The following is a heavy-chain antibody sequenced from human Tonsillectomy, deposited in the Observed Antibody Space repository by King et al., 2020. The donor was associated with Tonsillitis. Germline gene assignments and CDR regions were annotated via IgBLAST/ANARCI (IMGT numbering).Heavy chain of an antibody. V-gene: IGHV2-5*02. CDR2: IYWDDDK. D-gene: IGHD3-10*01. CDR3: AQRRYAYGSGRYYEYYFDY. J-gene: IGHJ4*02. Sequence: LTLKESGPTLVKSTQTLTVTCSFSGFSLSTSGVGVGWIRQPPGKALEWLALIYWDDDKRYSPSLRNRLTITNDTSKNQVVLTMTNMDPRATATYYCAQRRYAYGSGRYYEYYFDYWGQGTLVTVSS. CDR1: GFSLSTSGVG.